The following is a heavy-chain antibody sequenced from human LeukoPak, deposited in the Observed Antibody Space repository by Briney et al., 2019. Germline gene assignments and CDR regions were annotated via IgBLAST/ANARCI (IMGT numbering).Heavy chain of an antibody. J-gene: IGHJ3*02. CDR2: ISSSSSHI. V-gene: IGHV3-21*01. CDR3: ARGGITYYYDSSGSHDAFDI. Sequence: GGSLRLSCAASGFTFSSYSMNWVRQAPGKGLEWVSSISSSSSHIYYADSVKGRFTISRDNAKNSLYLQMNSLRAEDTAVYYCARGGITYYYDSSGSHDAFDIWGQGTMVTVSS. D-gene: IGHD3-22*01. CDR1: GFTFSSYS.